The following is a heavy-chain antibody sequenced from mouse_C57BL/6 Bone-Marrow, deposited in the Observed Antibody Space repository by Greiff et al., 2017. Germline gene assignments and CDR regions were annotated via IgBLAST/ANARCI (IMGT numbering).Heavy chain of an antibody. D-gene: IGHD1-1*01. Sequence: VQLKESGAELARPGASVKLSCKASGYTFTSYGISWVKQRTGQGLEWIGEIYPRSRNTYYNEKFKGKATLTADKSSSTAYMELRSLTSEDSAVYFCARWGTTDFAYWGQGTLVTVSA. CDR3: ARWGTTDFAY. V-gene: IGHV1-81*01. J-gene: IGHJ3*01. CDR2: IYPRSRNT. CDR1: GYTFTSYG.